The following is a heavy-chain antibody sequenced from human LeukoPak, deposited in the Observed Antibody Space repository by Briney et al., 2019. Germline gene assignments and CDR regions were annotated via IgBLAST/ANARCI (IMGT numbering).Heavy chain of an antibody. CDR3: ARASWGYCSSTSCYNKMFDY. V-gene: IGHV4-30-4*08. J-gene: IGHJ4*02. D-gene: IGHD2-2*02. CDR2: IYYSGST. Sequence: PSETLSLTCTVSGGSISSGDYYWSGIRQPPGKGLEWIGYIYYSGSTYYNPSLKSRVTISVDTSKNQFSLKLSSVTAADTAVYYCARASWGYCSSTSCYNKMFDYWGQGTLATVSS. CDR1: GGSISSGDYY.